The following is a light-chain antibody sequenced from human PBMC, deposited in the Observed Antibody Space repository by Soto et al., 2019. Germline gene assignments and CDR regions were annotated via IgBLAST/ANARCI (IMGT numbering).Light chain of an antibody. CDR3: YSHTGVTRGI. V-gene: IGLV2-14*01. J-gene: IGLJ2*01. CDR1: SSDIGDNKY. Sequence: QSVLTQPASVSGSPGQSITISCTGTSSDIGDNKYISWYQQYPGKAPKVLIYDVSNRPSGVSNRFSGSKSGNTASLTISGLQVEDEADYYCYSHTGVTRGIFGRGTKLTVL. CDR2: DVS.